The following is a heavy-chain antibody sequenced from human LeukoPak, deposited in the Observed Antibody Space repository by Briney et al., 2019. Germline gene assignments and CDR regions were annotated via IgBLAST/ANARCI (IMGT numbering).Heavy chain of an antibody. V-gene: IGHV3-23*01. J-gene: IGHJ4*02. CDR2: ISGSGGST. Sequence: PGGSLRLSCAASGFTFSSYTMSWVRQAPGKGLEWVSAISGSGGSTYYADSVKGRFTISRDNSKNTLYLQVNSLGAEDTAVYYCAKDWKYYYGSGSYPDYWGQGTLVTVSS. CDR1: GFTFSSYT. CDR3: AKDWKYYYGSGSYPDY. D-gene: IGHD3-10*01.